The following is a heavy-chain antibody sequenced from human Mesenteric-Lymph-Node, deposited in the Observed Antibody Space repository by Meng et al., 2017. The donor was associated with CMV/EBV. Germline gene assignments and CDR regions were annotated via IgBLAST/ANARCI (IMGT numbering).Heavy chain of an antibody. J-gene: IGHJ5*02. CDR3: ARDQVGATQFDP. V-gene: IGHV1-69*05. CDR1: GGTFSTYA. CDR2: IIPIFGTS. D-gene: IGHD1-26*01. Sequence: CKASGGTFSTYAINWVRQAPGQGLEWMGVIIPIFGTSNYAQKFQDRVTITTDESTSTVYMKLSSLRSEDTAIYYCARDQVGATQFDPWGQRTLVTVSS.